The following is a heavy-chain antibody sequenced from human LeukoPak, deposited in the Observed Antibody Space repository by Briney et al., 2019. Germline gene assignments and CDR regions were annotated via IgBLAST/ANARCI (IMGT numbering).Heavy chain of an antibody. V-gene: IGHV4-59*01. CDR1: GSSISGYY. CDR2: IYHSGST. Sequence: SETLSLTCTVSGSSISGYYWSWIRQPPVKGLEWIGYIYHSGSTNYNPSLKSRVTISLDTSKKQFSLKLSSVTAADTAVYYCARDRPFYYGSGSFDDGFDSWGQGTPVTVSS. J-gene: IGHJ4*02. D-gene: IGHD3-10*01. CDR3: ARDRPFYYGSGSFDDGFDS.